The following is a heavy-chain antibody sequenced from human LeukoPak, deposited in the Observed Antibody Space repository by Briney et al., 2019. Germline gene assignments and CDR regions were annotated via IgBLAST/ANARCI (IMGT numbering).Heavy chain of an antibody. CDR3: ARSIAYYYGSGSYEDY. CDR2: ISAYNGNT. D-gene: IGHD3-10*01. Sequence: ASVKVSCKASGYTFTSYGISWVRQAPGQGLEWMGWISAYNGNTNYAQKLQGRVTMTTDTSTSTAYVELRSLRSDDTAVYYCARSIAYYYGSGSYEDYWGQGTLVTVSS. V-gene: IGHV1-18*01. J-gene: IGHJ4*02. CDR1: GYTFTSYG.